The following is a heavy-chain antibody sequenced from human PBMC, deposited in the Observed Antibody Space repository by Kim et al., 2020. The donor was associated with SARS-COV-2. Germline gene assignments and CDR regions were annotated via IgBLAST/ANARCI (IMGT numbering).Heavy chain of an antibody. J-gene: IGHJ4*02. Sequence: ASVKVSCKASGYTFTGYYIHWARQAPGQGLEWIGWINPNSGGTNFAQKFQGRVTMTRDTSVTTAYMELNSLRSDDTAVYYCARGMCPRDCAYIYWGQGTLVTVSS. CDR2: INPNSGGT. CDR1: GYTFTGYY. CDR3: ARGMCPRDCAYIY. V-gene: IGHV1-2*02. D-gene: IGHD2-21*01.